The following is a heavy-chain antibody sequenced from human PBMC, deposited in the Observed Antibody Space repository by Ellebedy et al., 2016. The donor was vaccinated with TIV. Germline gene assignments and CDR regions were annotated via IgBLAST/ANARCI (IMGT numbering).Heavy chain of an antibody. J-gene: IGHJ4*02. V-gene: IGHV3-30-3*01. Sequence: GGSLRLXXAASGFTFSSYAMHWVRQAPGKGLEWVAVISYDGSNKYYADSVKGRFTISRDNSKNTLYLQMNSLRAEDTAVYYCAKVYGGNSFDYWGQGTLVTVSS. CDR1: GFTFSSYA. CDR2: ISYDGSNK. D-gene: IGHD4-23*01. CDR3: AKVYGGNSFDY.